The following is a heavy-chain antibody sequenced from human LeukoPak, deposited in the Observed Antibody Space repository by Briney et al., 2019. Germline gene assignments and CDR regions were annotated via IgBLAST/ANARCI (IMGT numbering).Heavy chain of an antibody. CDR1: GYTFTGYY. J-gene: IGHJ1*01. V-gene: IGHV1-2*02. Sequence: ASVKVSCMASGYTFTGYYMHWVRQAPGQGLEWMGWINPNSGGTNYAQKFQGRVTMTRDTSISTAYMELSRLRSDDTAVYYCARAFYGDYGYFQHWGQGTLVTVSS. CDR2: INPNSGGT. D-gene: IGHD4-17*01. CDR3: ARAFYGDYGYFQH.